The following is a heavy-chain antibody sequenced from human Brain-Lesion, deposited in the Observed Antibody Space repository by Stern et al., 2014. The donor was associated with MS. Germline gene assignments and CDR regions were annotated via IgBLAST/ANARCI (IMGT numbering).Heavy chain of an antibody. CDR1: GGSISSGGYY. D-gene: IGHD2-2*01. V-gene: IGHV4-61*02. Sequence: QVQLQESGPGLVKPSQTLSLSCTVSGGSISSGGYYWSWIRQPAGKGLEWIGRIFNSGSPSYNPSLKGRVPISIDTPKTQFSLRLNSMTAADTAVYYCARGRVVPGFQYYATDVWGQGTTVIVSS. CDR2: IFNSGSP. CDR3: ARGRVVPGFQYYATDV. J-gene: IGHJ6*02.